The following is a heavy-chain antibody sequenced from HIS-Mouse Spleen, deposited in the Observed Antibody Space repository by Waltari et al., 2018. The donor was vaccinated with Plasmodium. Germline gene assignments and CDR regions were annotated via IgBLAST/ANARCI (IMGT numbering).Heavy chain of an antibody. CDR2: IYYSGST. V-gene: IGHV4-39*01. J-gene: IGHJ4*02. Sequence: LPCTVSGGSISSSSYYWGWIRQPPGKGLEWIGSIYYSGSTYYNPSLKSRVTISVDTSKNQFSLKLSSVTAADTAVYYCARRGGSYYYFDYWGQGTLVTVSS. D-gene: IGHD1-26*01. CDR1: GGSISSSSYY. CDR3: ARRGGSYYYFDY.